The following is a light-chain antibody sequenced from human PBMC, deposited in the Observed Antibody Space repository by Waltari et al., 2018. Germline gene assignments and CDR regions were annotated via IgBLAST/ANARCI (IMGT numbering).Light chain of an antibody. V-gene: IGLV1-44*01. CDR3: AAWDDSLDGPG. CDR1: SSHIRTNS. CDR2: DNN. J-gene: IGLJ2*01. Sequence: QSVLTQPPSASATPGQRVTISCSGSSSHIRTNSVTWYQQLPGTAPKLLIYDNNQRPSGVPDRFSGSKSGTSASLAISGLQSEDEADYYCAAWDDSLDGPGFGGGTKLTVL.